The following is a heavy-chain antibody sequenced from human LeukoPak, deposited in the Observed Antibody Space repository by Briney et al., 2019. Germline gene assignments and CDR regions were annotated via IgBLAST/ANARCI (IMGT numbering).Heavy chain of an antibody. J-gene: IGHJ5*02. CDR2: ISAYNGNT. D-gene: IGHD6-6*01. CDR1: GYTFTIYG. CDR3: ARDRGIAARPSWFDP. V-gene: IGHV1-18*01. Sequence: ASVKVSCTASGYTFTIYGISWVRQAPGQGLEWMGWISAYNGNTNYAQKLQGRVTMTTDTSTSTAYMELRSLRSDDTAVYYCARDRGIAARPSWFDPWGQGTLVTVSS.